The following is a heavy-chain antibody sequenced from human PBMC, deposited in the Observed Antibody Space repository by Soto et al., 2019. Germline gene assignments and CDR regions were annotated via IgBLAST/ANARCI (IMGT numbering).Heavy chain of an antibody. CDR2: IIYDGSNE. CDR1: GFNFSSYA. Sequence: QVQLVESGGGVVQPGRSLRLSCAASGFNFSSYAMHWVRQAPGKGLEWVAIIIYDGSNEHYLDSVRGRFTISRDNSKNTVYLQMNSLRVEDTAVYYCTKDPRDYGDYAYFDYWGQGTLVTVSS. J-gene: IGHJ4*02. CDR3: TKDPRDYGDYAYFDY. V-gene: IGHV3-30*04. D-gene: IGHD4-17*01.